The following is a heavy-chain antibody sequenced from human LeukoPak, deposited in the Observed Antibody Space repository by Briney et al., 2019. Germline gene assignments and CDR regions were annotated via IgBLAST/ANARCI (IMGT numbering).Heavy chain of an antibody. CDR3: ARVATGRFNGYYFDY. Sequence: SETLSLTCTVSGGSISSYYWSWIRQPPGKGLEWIGYIYYSGSTNYNPSLKSRVTISVDTSKNQFSLKLSSVTAADTAVYYCARVATGRFNGYYFDYWGRGTLVTVSS. CDR2: IYYSGST. V-gene: IGHV4-59*01. CDR1: GGSISSYY. J-gene: IGHJ4*02. D-gene: IGHD5-12*01.